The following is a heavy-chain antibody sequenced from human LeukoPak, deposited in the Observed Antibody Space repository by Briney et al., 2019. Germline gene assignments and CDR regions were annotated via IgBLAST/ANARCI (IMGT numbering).Heavy chain of an antibody. CDR2: IKQDGSEK. CDR1: GFTFSLFW. V-gene: IGHV3-7*03. CDR3: AGGTGFIIKD. Sequence: GGSLRLSCAASGFTFSLFWMNWVRRAPGKGLEWVANIKQDGSEKNYVDSVKGRFTISRDNAKNSLYLQMNNLRVEDTAMYYCAGGTGFIIKDWGQGTLVTVSS. D-gene: IGHD3-9*01. J-gene: IGHJ4*02.